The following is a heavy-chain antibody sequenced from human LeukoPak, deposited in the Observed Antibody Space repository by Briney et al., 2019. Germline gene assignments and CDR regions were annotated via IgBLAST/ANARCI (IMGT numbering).Heavy chain of an antibody. CDR3: ASELRHRRYGMDV. V-gene: IGHV4-30-2*01. CDR2: IYHSGST. CDR1: GGSISSGGYS. Sequence: SQTLSLTCAVSGGSISSGGYSWSWIRQPPGKGLEWIGYIYHSGSTYYNPSLKSRVTISVDRSKNQFSLKLSSVTAADTAVYYCASELRHRRYGMDVWGQGTTVTVSS. D-gene: IGHD4-17*01. J-gene: IGHJ6*02.